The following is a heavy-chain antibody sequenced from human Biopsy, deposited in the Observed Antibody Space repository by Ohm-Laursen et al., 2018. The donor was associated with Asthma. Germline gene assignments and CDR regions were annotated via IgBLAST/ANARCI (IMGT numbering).Heavy chain of an antibody. Sequence: LSLTFTVSGDSISSYYWSWIRQPPGKRLEWIGYIYYSGSTNYNPSLKSRVTISVDTSKNQFSLKLSSVTAADTAVYYCASGPQWSGLDIWGQGTTVTVSS. CDR1: GDSISSYY. V-gene: IGHV4-59*12. D-gene: IGHD2-8*01. CDR3: ASGPQWSGLDI. CDR2: IYYSGST. J-gene: IGHJ6*02.